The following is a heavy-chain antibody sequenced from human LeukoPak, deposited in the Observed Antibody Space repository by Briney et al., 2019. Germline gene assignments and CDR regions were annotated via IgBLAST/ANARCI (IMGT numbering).Heavy chain of an antibody. D-gene: IGHD3-22*01. Sequence: PGGSLGLSCAASGFTFSSYGMNWGRQAPGKGLEWVSSISSSSSYIYYADSVKGRFTISRDNAKNSLYLQMNSLRAEDTAVYYCARVFRSSGYLYYFDYWGQGTLVTVSS. CDR3: ARVFRSSGYLYYFDY. CDR2: ISSSSSYI. CDR1: GFTFSSYG. J-gene: IGHJ4*02. V-gene: IGHV3-21*01.